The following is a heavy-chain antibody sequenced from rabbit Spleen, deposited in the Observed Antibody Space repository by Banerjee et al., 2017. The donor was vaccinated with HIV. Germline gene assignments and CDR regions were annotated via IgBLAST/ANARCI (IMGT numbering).Heavy chain of an antibody. CDR3: ARDLVAVIGWNFNL. Sequence: QSLEESGGDLVKPGTSLTLTCTASGFDLNSYYYMCWVRQAPGKGLEWIACINIVTGKSVYASWAKGRFTMSRTSSTTVTLQMTSLTAADTATYFCARDLVAVIGWNFNLWGPGTLVTVS. CDR1: GFDLNSYYY. D-gene: IGHD1-1*01. V-gene: IGHV1S40*01. J-gene: IGHJ4*01. CDR2: INIVTGKS.